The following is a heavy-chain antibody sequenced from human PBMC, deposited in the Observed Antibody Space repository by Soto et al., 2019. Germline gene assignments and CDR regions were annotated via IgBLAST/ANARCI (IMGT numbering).Heavy chain of an antibody. J-gene: IGHJ4*02. CDR1: GGSITSNAYY. V-gene: IGHV4-39*01. Sequence: QLQLQESGPGLVKPSETLSLTCTVSGGSITSNAYYWGWIRQPPGKGLEWLGYIYYSGSASYNPALQSRVTMSVDTSKNQFSLKLSSVPAPDTAVYYRARRPKRGSYSWCFDYCGQGTLVTVAS. CDR2: IYYSGSA. CDR3: ARRPKRGSYSWCFDY. D-gene: IGHD1-26*01.